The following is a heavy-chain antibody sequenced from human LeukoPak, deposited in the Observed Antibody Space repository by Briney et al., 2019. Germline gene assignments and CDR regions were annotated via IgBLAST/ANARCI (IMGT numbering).Heavy chain of an antibody. D-gene: IGHD1/OR15-1a*01. CDR1: VDSMNGHY. Sequence: SETLSLTCDVSVDSMNGHYWRWIRQPPGKGLECVGYIHSSGITNHNPSLRSRVTLSVDMSKNQFSLTLNSVTAADTAVYFWARAVLMGTTLFIGEWRQGTMVTVSS. V-gene: IGHV4-59*11. J-gene: IGHJ4*02. CDR2: IHSSGIT. CDR3: ARAVLMGTTLFIGE.